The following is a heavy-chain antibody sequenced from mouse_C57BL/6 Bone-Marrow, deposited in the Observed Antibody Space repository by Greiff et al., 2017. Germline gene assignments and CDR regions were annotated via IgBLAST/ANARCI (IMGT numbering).Heavy chain of an antibody. CDR1: GYTFTSYW. Sequence: VQLQESGAELAKPGASVKLSCKASGYTFTSYWMHWVKQRPGQGLEWIGYINPSSGYTKYNQKFKDKATLTAAKSSSTAYMQLSSLTYEDSAVYYCARRYYGSPHFDYWGQGTTLTHFDYWGQGTTLTVSS. J-gene: IGHJ2*01. V-gene: IGHV1-7*01. D-gene: IGHD1-1*01. CDR3: ARRYYGSPHFDYWGQGTTLTHFDY. CDR2: INPSSGYT.